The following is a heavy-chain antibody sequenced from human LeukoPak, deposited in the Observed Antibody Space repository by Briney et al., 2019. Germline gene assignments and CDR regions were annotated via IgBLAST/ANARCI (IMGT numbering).Heavy chain of an antibody. CDR2: ISAYNGNT. CDR3: ARGGFGELKSWFDP. CDR1: GYTFSSYG. V-gene: IGHV1-18*01. Sequence: ASVKVSCKASGYTFSSYGISWVRQAPGQGLEWMGWISAYNGNTNYAQKLQGRVTMTTDTSTFTAYMELRSLRSDDTALYYCARGGFGELKSWFDPWGQGTLVTVSS. J-gene: IGHJ5*02. D-gene: IGHD3-10*01.